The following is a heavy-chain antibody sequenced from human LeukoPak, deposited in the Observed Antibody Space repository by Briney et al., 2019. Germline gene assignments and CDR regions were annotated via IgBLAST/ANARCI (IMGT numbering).Heavy chain of an antibody. D-gene: IGHD6-13*01. CDR2: ISHSGST. V-gene: IGHV4-4*02. J-gene: IGHJ4*02. CDR3: ARGRIAAAGTGVRYFDY. CDR1: GDSISSSYW. Sequence: SETLSLTCALFGDSISSSYWWSWVRQPPGKGLEWIGEISHSGSTNYNPPLKTRVTIPVDTSKNQFSLKLSSVTAADTAVYYWARGRIAAAGTGVRYFDYWGQGTLVTVSS.